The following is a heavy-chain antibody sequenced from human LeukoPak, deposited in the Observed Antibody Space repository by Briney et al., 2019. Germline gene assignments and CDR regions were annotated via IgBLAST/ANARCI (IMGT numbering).Heavy chain of an antibody. Sequence: PGGSLRLSCAASGFTFSSYAMSWVRQAPGKGLGWVSAISGSGGSTYYADSVKGRFTISRDNSKNTLYLQMNSLRAEDTAVYYCAKVPDYDILTGSFSYYFDYWGQGTLVTVSS. CDR2: ISGSGGST. CDR3: AKVPDYDILTGSFSYYFDY. J-gene: IGHJ4*02. D-gene: IGHD3-9*01. CDR1: GFTFSSYA. V-gene: IGHV3-23*01.